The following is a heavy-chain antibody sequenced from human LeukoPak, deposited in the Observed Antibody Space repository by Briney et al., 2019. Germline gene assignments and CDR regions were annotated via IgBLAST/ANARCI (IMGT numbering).Heavy chain of an antibody. CDR3: AREGGGGISGSDY. Sequence: GSLRLSCSASGFTFGDYGTSWVRQVPGKGLEWIGYIYYSGSTNYNPSLKSRVTISVDTSKNQFSLKLSSVTAADTAVYYCAREGGGGISGSDYWGQGTLVTVSS. V-gene: IGHV4-59*01. D-gene: IGHD3-16*01. CDR1: GFTFGDYG. CDR2: IYYSGST. J-gene: IGHJ4*02.